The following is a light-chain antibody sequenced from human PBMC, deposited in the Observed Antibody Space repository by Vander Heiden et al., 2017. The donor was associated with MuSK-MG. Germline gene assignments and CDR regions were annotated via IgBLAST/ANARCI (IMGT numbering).Light chain of an antibody. J-gene: IGLJ2*01. Sequence: QSALTQPASVSGSPGQSITISCTGTSSDVGGYNYVTWYQQHPGKAPKLVIYDVTNRPSGVSHRFSGSKSGNTASLTICGLQAEDEADYYCSSYTSSRTHVVFGGGTKLTVL. CDR1: SSDVGGYNY. V-gene: IGLV2-14*01. CDR3: SSYTSSRTHVV. CDR2: DVT.